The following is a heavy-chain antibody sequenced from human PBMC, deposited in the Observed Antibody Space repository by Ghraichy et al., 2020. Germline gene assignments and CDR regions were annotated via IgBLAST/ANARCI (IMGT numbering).Heavy chain of an antibody. CDR1: GGSISSGDYY. J-gene: IGHJ6*02. V-gene: IGHV4-30-4*01. Sequence: SETLSLTCTVSGGSISSGDYYWSWIRQPPGKGLEWIGYIYYSGSTYYNPSLKSRVTISVDTSKNQFSLNLSSVTAADTAVYYCARVLRHCSGGSCYSAFGMDVWGQGTTVTVSS. CDR2: IYYSGST. D-gene: IGHD2-15*01. CDR3: ARVLRHCSGGSCYSAFGMDV.